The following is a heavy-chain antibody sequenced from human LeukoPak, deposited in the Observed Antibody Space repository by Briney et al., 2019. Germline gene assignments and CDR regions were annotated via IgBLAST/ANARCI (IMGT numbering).Heavy chain of an antibody. CDR2: INHSGST. CDR3: ARVGYYDSSTTGDY. Sequence: SETLSLTCAVYGGSFSGYYWSWIRQPPGKGLEWIGEINHSGSTNYNPSLKSRVTISVDTSKNQFSLKLSSVTAADTAVYYCARVGYYDSSTTGDYWGQGTLVTVSS. V-gene: IGHV4-34*01. J-gene: IGHJ4*02. D-gene: IGHD3-22*01. CDR1: GGSFSGYY.